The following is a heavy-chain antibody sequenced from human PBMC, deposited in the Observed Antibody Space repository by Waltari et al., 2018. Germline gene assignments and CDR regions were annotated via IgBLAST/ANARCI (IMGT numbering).Heavy chain of an antibody. CDR2: PYPIGTP. V-gene: IGHV4-39*07. J-gene: IGHJ3*02. CDR3: ARAMRYYDILTGPSDALDI. D-gene: IGHD3-9*01. CDR1: GGSLTSSSYY. Sequence: QLHLQESGPGLVKPSETLSLTCTVSGGSLTSSSYYWDWIRQSPGKGLEWIGHPYPIGTPFYTPALKSGVTMSLDPSKNQFSLKLSSVTAADTAVYYCARAMRYYDILTGPSDALDIWGQGTMVTVSS.